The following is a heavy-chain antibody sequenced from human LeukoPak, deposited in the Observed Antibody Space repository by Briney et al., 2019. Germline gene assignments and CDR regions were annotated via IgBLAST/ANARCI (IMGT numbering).Heavy chain of an antibody. CDR3: ASGDTAKVLHS. CDR1: GGSVISGSYY. Sequence: PSETLSLTCIVSGGSVISGSYYWSWIRQPAGKGLEWIGRLYTSGSTNYNPSLKSRVTMSLDTSRNQFSLKLTSLTAADTAVYYCASGDTAKVLHSWGQGTLVTVSS. CDR2: LYTSGST. D-gene: IGHD5-18*01. V-gene: IGHV4-61*02. J-gene: IGHJ4*02.